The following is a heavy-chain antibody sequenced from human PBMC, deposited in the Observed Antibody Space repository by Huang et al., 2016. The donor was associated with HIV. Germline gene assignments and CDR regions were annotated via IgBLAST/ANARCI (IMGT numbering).Heavy chain of an antibody. D-gene: IGHD4-17*01. V-gene: IGHV1-8*02. J-gene: IGHJ4*02. CDR1: GYTFTNYD. CDR2: MNPNTGNT. Sequence: QVHLVQSGAEVKKPGASVKVSCKASGYTFTNYDINWVRQAQGRGRGWMGVMNPNTGNTGFAQSFQGRVTMTRKTSITTAYMELTSLTSEDTAVYYCARSAYGDLDYWGLGTLVIVSS. CDR3: ARSAYGDLDY.